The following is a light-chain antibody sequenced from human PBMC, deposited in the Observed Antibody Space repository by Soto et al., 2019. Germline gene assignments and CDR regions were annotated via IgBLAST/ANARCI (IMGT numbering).Light chain of an antibody. CDR3: QTWGTGIHV. CDR1: SGHSSYA. V-gene: IGLV4-69*01. J-gene: IGLJ1*01. CDR2: LNSDGSH. Sequence: QLVLPQSPSASASLGASVKLTCTLSSGHSSYAIAWHQQQPETGPRYLMKLNSDGSHSKGDGIPDRFSGSSSGAERYLTISSLQSEDEADYYCQTWGTGIHVFGTGTKVTVL.